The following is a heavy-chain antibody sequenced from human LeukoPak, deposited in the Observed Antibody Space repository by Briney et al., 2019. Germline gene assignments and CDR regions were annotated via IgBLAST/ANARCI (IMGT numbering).Heavy chain of an antibody. CDR3: AGAISRGRWLQLEFDY. CDR1: GDSISNYY. J-gene: IGHJ4*02. D-gene: IGHD5-24*01. V-gene: IGHV4-59*01. Sequence: SETLSLTCTVSGDSISNYYWSWIRQPPGKGLEWIGYIYYSGSANYNPSLKSRVTISVDTSKNQFSLKLSSVTAADTAVYYCAGAISRGRWLQLEFDYWGQGTLVTVSS. CDR2: IYYSGSA.